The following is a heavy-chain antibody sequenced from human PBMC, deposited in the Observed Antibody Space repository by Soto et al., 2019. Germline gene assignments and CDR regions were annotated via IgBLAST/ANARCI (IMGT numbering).Heavy chain of an antibody. CDR2: ISGTGDGV. CDR3: AGPGYSSQDY. Sequence: GGSLRLSCAASGFTFSSFALSWVCQAPGKGLEWVSAISGTGDGVDYADSVKGQFTISRDNSKNTLYLQTNSLRVGDTAVYYCAGPGYSSQDYWGQGTLVTVSS. D-gene: IGHD5-18*01. V-gene: IGHV3-23*01. J-gene: IGHJ4*02. CDR1: GFTFSSFA.